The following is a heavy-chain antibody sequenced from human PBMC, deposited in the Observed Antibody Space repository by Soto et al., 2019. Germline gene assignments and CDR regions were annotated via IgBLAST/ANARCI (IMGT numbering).Heavy chain of an antibody. V-gene: IGHV4-31*03. Sequence: SETLSLTCTVSGGSISSGGYYWSWIRQHPGKGLEWIGCIYYSGSTYYNPSLKSRVTISVDTSKNQFSLKLSSVTAADTAVYYCARDRFENYYGSGSFGWFDPWGQGTLVTVSS. CDR2: IYYSGST. D-gene: IGHD3-10*01. CDR3: ARDRFENYYGSGSFGWFDP. CDR1: GGSISSGGYY. J-gene: IGHJ5*02.